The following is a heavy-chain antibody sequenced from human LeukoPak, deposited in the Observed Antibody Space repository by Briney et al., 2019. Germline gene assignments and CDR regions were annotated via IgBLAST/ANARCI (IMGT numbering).Heavy chain of an antibody. V-gene: IGHV4-59*01. CDR1: GGSISSYY. D-gene: IGHD1-1*01. J-gene: IGHJ3*02. CDR2: IYYSGST. CDR3: ARVFLEAFDI. Sequence: PSETLSLTCTVSGGSISSYYWSWIRQPPGKGLEWIGYIYYSGSTNYNPSLKSRVTISVDTSKNQFSLKLSSVTAADTAVYYCARVFLEAFDIWGQGTMVTVSS.